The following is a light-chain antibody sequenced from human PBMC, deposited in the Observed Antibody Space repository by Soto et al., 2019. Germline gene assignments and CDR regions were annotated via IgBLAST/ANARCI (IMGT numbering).Light chain of an antibody. J-gene: IGKJ5*01. Sequence: EIVLTQSPATLSLSPGERATLSCRASQSVRSYLAWYQQKPGQAPRLLIYDASNRATGIPARFSGSGSGTEFTLTISSLEPEDFAVYYCQQRSNWSFTFGQGTRLEIK. V-gene: IGKV3-11*01. CDR3: QQRSNWSFT. CDR1: QSVRSY. CDR2: DAS.